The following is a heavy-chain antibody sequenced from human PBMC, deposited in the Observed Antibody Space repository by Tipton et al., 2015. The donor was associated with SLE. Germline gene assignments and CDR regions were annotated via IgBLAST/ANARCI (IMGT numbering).Heavy chain of an antibody. D-gene: IGHD3-22*01. Sequence: SLRLSCAASGFTFSSYSMNWVRQAPGKGLEWVSSISSSSSYIYYADSVKSRFTISRDNAKNSLYLQMNSLRAEDTAVYYCARERDLYDSSGYFEFDYWGQGTLVTVSS. V-gene: IGHV3-21*03. CDR3: ARERDLYDSSGYFEFDY. J-gene: IGHJ4*02. CDR1: GFTFSSYS. CDR2: ISSSSSYI.